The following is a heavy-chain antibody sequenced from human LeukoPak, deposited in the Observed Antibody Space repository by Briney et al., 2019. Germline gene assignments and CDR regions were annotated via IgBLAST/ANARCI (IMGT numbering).Heavy chain of an antibody. J-gene: IGHJ4*02. CDR3: AKGAGTRVGYYFDY. CDR1: GFTFSSYL. CDR2: INSDGGST. D-gene: IGHD6-19*01. V-gene: IGHV3-74*01. Sequence: GSLRLSCAASGFTFSSYLMHWVRQAPGKGLVWVSRINSDGGSTSYADSVKGRFTISRDNSKNTLYLQMNSLRAEDTAVYYCAKGAGTRVGYYFDYWGQGTLVTVSS.